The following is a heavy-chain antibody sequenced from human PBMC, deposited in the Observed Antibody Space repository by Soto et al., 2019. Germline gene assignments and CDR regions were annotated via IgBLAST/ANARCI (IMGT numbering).Heavy chain of an antibody. V-gene: IGHV3-23*01. J-gene: IGHJ6*02. CDR2: ISGSGGST. D-gene: IGHD6-19*01. CDR3: AKHATYSSGPPTYYYYGMDV. CDR1: GFTFSSYA. Sequence: GGSLRLSCAASGFTFSSYAMSWVRQAPGKGLEWVSAISGSGGSTYYEDSVKGRFTISRDNSKNTLYLQMNSLRAEDTAVYYCAKHATYSSGPPTYYYYGMDVWGQGTTVTVSS.